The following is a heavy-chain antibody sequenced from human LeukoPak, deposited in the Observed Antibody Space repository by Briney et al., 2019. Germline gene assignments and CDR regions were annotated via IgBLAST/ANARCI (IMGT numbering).Heavy chain of an antibody. J-gene: IGHJ5*02. D-gene: IGHD2-15*01. CDR2: INHSGST. CDR3: ARVGRYCSGGSCRTRDWFDP. V-gene: IGHV4-34*01. CDR1: GGSFSGYY. Sequence: PSETLSLTCAVYGGSFSGYYWSWIRQPPGKGLEWIGEINHSGSTNYNPSLKSRVTISVDTSKNQFSLKLSSVTAADTAVYYCARVGRYCSGGSCRTRDWFDPWGQGTLVTVSS.